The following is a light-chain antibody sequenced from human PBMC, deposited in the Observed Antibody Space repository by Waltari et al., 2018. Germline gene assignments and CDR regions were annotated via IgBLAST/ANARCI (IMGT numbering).Light chain of an antibody. CDR2: EEE. CDR3: QSFDRGLSEYV. Sequence: QSVLTQPPSLSGAPGQRVTISCSGRSSNIGAGYPVHWYQQLPGTAPKLIIHEEEDRPSGVPDLFSGSTSGTSAPLAITGLQAEDEASYYCQSFDRGLSEYVFGGGTQVTVL. J-gene: IGLJ2*01. CDR1: SSNIGAGYP. V-gene: IGLV1-40*01.